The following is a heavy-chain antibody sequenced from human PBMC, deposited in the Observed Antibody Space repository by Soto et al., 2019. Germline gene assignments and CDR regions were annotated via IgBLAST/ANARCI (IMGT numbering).Heavy chain of an antibody. Sequence: GGSLRLSCAASGFTFSSYSMNWVRQAPGKGLEWVSYISSSSSTIYYADSVKGRFTISRDNAKNSLYLQMNSLRAEDTAVYYCAREVPRITMVRGVIITHYYYYYMDVWGKGTTVTVSS. D-gene: IGHD3-10*01. V-gene: IGHV3-48*01. J-gene: IGHJ6*03. CDR3: AREVPRITMVRGVIITHYYYYYMDV. CDR2: ISSSSSTI. CDR1: GFTFSSYS.